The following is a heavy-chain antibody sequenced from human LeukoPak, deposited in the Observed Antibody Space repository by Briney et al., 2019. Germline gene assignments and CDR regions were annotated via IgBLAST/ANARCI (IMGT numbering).Heavy chain of an antibody. CDR1: GFTFSSYE. V-gene: IGHV3-48*03. CDR2: ISSSGSTI. Sequence: PGGSLRLSCAASGFTFSSYEMNWVRQAPGKGLEWVSYISSSGSTIYYADSVKGRFTISRDNAKNSLYLQMNSLRAEDTAVYYCARVGGYDYNWFDPWGQGTLVTVSS. CDR3: ARVGGYDYNWFDP. D-gene: IGHD5-12*01. J-gene: IGHJ5*02.